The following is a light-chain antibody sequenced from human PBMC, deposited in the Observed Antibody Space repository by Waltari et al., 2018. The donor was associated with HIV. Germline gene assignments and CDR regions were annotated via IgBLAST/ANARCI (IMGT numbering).Light chain of an antibody. V-gene: IGKV1-5*03. CDR3: QQYNSYP. CDR2: KAS. J-gene: IGKJ1*01. CDR1: QRISSW. Sequence: DIQMTQSPSTLSASVGDRVTITCRASQRISSWLAWYQQKPGKAPKLLIYKASSLESGVPSRFSGSGSGTEFTLTISSLQPDDFVTYYCQQYNSYPFGQGTKVEIK.